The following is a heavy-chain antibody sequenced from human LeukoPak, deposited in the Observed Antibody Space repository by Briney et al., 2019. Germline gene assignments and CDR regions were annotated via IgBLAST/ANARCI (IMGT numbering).Heavy chain of an antibody. D-gene: IGHD1-26*01. CDR3: ARGRSWSFDY. Sequence: GGSLRLSCAASGFTFSRSGMHWVRQAPGKGLEWVAVIWHDGSNKYYTDSVKGRFTISRDNAKNSLYLQMNSLRGEDTAVYYCARGRSWSFDYWGQGTLVTVSS. CDR1: GFTFSRSG. V-gene: IGHV3-33*01. CDR2: IWHDGSNK. J-gene: IGHJ4*02.